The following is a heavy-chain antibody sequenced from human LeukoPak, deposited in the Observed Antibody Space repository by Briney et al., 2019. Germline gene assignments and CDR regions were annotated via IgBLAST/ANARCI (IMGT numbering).Heavy chain of an antibody. D-gene: IGHD1-7*01. CDR1: GGSISSYY. Sequence: KPSQTLSLTPTVSGGSISSYYWSWVRQPARKRLEWIGRIYISGSTNYNPSLKTRVTISIDKSKIQFSLKLSSVTAADTAVYYCARSITGTVFDYWGQGTLVTVSS. CDR3: ARSITGTVFDY. J-gene: IGHJ4*02. V-gene: IGHV4-4*07. CDR2: IYISGST.